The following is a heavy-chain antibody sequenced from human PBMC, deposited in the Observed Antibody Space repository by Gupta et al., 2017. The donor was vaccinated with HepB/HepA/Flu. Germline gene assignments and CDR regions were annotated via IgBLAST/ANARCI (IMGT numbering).Heavy chain of an antibody. CDR1: GFTFSSYA. D-gene: IGHD6-6*01. Sequence: QVQLVESGGGVVQPGRSLRLSCAASGFTFSSYAMHWVRQAPGKGLEWVAVISYDGSNKYYADSVKGRFTISRDNSKNTLYLQMNSLRAEDTAVYYCARDGEYSSSSFDYWGQGTLVTVSS. CDR3: ARDGEYSSSSFDY. CDR2: ISYDGSNK. J-gene: IGHJ4*02. V-gene: IGHV3-30-3*01.